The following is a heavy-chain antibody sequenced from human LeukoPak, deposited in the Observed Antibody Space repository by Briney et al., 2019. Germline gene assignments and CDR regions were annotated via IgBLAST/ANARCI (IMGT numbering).Heavy chain of an antibody. CDR2: ISSSGST. J-gene: IGHJ5*02. CDR3: ARHDYALGMVVDP. CDR1: GDSFSSYH. D-gene: IGHD4-17*01. V-gene: IGHV4-59*01. Sequence: SETLSLTCTVSVSGDSFSSYHWSWLRQPPGKGLEWIGYISSSGSTSYNTSLKSRVTISVDTSKNQFSLKLSSVTAADTAVYYCARHDYALGMVVDPWGQGTLVTVSS.